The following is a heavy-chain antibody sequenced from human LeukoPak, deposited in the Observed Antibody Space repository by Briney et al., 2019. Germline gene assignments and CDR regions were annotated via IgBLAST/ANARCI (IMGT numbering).Heavy chain of an antibody. V-gene: IGHV3-49*04. Sequence: RXSCTASGFTFGDYDMSWVRQAPGKGVEWVGFIRSKAYGCTTEYAASVKGRFTISRDDSKSIAYLQMNSLKTEDTAVYYCTRDDYYGSGSYDYWGQGTLVTVSS. J-gene: IGHJ4*02. CDR3: TRDDYYGSGSYDY. CDR2: IRSKAYGCTT. CDR1: GFTFGDYD. D-gene: IGHD3-10*01.